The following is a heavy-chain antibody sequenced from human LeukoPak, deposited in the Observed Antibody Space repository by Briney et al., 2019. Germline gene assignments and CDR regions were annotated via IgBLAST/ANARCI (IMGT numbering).Heavy chain of an antibody. V-gene: IGHV1-8*01. CDR2: MKSNNGHT. Sequence: ASVKVSCKASGYTLTSFDFNWVRQASGQGLEWMGWMKSNNGHTGYAQKFQGRVTMTRDTSISTAYMELSSLTFEDTAVYYCARGPPNWGMVGYWGQGTLVTVSS. CDR1: GYTLTSFD. D-gene: IGHD7-27*01. CDR3: ARGPPNWGMVGY. J-gene: IGHJ4*02.